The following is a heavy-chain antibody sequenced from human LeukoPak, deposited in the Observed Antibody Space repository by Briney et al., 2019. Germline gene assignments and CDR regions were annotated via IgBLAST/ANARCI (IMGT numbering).Heavy chain of an antibody. CDR2: IYSGGST. CDR1: GFTFSDYD. V-gene: IGHV3-53*01. J-gene: IGHJ6*02. CDR3: ARDTVTTFRFRDYYYYGMDV. Sequence: GGSLRLPCAASGFTFSDYDMNWVRQAPGKGLEWVSVIYSGGSTYYADSVKGRFTISRDNSKNTLYLQMDSLRAEDTAVYYCARDTVTTFRFRDYYYYGMDVWGQGTTVTVSS. D-gene: IGHD4-17*01.